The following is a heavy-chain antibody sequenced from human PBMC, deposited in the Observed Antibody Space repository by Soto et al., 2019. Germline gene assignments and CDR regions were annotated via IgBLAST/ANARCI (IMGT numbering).Heavy chain of an antibody. D-gene: IGHD2-15*01. CDR3: AREPVVAASGAGYYYGMDV. Sequence: QVQLQESGPGLVKPSETLSLTCTVSGGSVSSGSYYWSWIRQPPGKGLEWIGYSYYSGSTNYNPSLKSRVTISVDTSKNQFSLKLSSVTAADTAVYYCAREPVVAASGAGYYYGMDVWGQGTTVTVSS. CDR1: GGSVSSGSYY. CDR2: SYYSGST. V-gene: IGHV4-61*01. J-gene: IGHJ6*02.